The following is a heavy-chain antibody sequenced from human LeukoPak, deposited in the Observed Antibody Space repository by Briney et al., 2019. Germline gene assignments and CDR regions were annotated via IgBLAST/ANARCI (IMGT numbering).Heavy chain of an antibody. CDR3: ARDFGVTNYHFDY. Sequence: GGSLRLSCAASGFTFSTYDIHWVRQAPGKGLEWVAVIWYDGSKKYYADSVKGRFTISRDDSKNTLYLQMNSLRAEDTAVYYCARDFGVTNYHFDYWGQGTLVTVSS. V-gene: IGHV3-33*01. CDR1: GFTFSTYD. CDR2: IWYDGSKK. D-gene: IGHD3-16*01. J-gene: IGHJ4*02.